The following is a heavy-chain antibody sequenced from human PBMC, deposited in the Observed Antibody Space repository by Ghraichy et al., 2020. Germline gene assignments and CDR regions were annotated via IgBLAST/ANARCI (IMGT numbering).Heavy chain of an antibody. CDR1: GGSISSSSYY. Sequence: SETLSLTCTVSGGSISSSSYYWGWIRQPPGKGLEWIGSIYYSGSTYYNPSLKSRVTISVDTSKNQFSLKLSSVTAADTAVYYCARHGGIAVAIISWGQGTLVTVSS. CDR3: ARHGGIAVAIIS. V-gene: IGHV4-39*01. J-gene: IGHJ4*02. CDR2: IYYSGST. D-gene: IGHD6-19*01.